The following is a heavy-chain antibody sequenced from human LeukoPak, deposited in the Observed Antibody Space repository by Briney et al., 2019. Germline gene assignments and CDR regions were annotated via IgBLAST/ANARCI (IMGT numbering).Heavy chain of an antibody. J-gene: IGHJ4*02. V-gene: IGHV3-43*02. Sequence: GGSLRLSCAASGFTFVDYAMHWVRQAPGKGLDWVSLISGDGGSTYYADSVKGRFTISRDNSKDSLYLQMNSLRTEDTALYYCARIDILTGYYVDYWGQGTLVTVSS. CDR3: ARIDILTGYYVDY. D-gene: IGHD3-9*01. CDR1: GFTFVDYA. CDR2: ISGDGGST.